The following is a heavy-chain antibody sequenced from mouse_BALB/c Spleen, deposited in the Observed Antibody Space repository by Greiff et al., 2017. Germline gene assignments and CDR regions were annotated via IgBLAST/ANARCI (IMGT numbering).Heavy chain of an antibody. D-gene: IGHD2-4*01. J-gene: IGHJ3*01. Sequence: VQLQESGPGLVKPSQSLSLTCTVTGYSITSDYAWNWIRQFPGNKLEWMGYISYSGSTSYNPSLKSRISITRDTSKNQFFLQLNSVTTEDTATYYCARIDMITAGFAYWGQGTLVTVSA. V-gene: IGHV3-2*02. CDR1: GYSITSDYA. CDR3: ARIDMITAGFAY. CDR2: ISYSGST.